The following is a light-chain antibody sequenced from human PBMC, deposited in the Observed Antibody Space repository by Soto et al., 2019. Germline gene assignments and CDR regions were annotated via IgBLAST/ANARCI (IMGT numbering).Light chain of an antibody. Sequence: AIQMTQSPSSLSASVGDRVTINCRASQGIRNDLAWYQQKPGKAPKLLIYGTSNLQSGDPSRFSGSGSGTDFTLTISSLQPEDFATYYCLQDYNYPRTFGQGTNLEI. J-gene: IGKJ2*01. CDR2: GTS. CDR3: LQDYNYPRT. CDR1: QGIRND. V-gene: IGKV1-6*01.